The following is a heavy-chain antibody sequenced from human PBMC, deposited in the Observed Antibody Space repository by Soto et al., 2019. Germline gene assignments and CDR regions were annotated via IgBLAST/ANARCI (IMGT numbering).Heavy chain of an antibody. D-gene: IGHD3-10*01. V-gene: IGHV3-7*05. CDR3: ASSMGRGGNDY. CDR2: IKTDGSEK. CDR1: GFTFSDYW. Sequence: EVQLVESGGGLVQPGGSLRLSCAASGFTFSDYWMSWVRQAPGKGLECVANIKTDGSEKYYVDPVKGRFTISRDNAKNSLYLQMNSLRAADTAVYYCASSMGRGGNDYWGQGTLVDVSS. J-gene: IGHJ4*02.